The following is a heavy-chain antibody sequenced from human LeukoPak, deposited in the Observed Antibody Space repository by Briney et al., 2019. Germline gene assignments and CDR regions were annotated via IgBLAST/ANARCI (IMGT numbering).Heavy chain of an antibody. Sequence: GGSLRLSCAASGFTFSSYGMHWVRQAPGKGLEWVAVISYDGSSKYYADSVKGRFTISRDNSKNTLYLQMNSLRAEDTAVYYCAKESSWSFGYWGQGTLVTVSS. CDR2: ISYDGSSK. CDR3: AKESSWSFGY. D-gene: IGHD6-13*01. V-gene: IGHV3-30*18. CDR1: GFTFSSYG. J-gene: IGHJ4*02.